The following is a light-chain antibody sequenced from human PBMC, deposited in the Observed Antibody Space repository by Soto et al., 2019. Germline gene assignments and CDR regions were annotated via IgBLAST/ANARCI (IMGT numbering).Light chain of an antibody. CDR1: SSDVGGYKF. CDR3: CSYAGFYTSV. J-gene: IGLJ1*01. V-gene: IGLV2-11*01. Sequence: QSALTQPRSVSGSPRQSVTISCTGTSSDVGGYKFVSWYQHHPGKAPKFMIYEVSKRPSGVPDRFSGSKSGNTAFLTISGLQAEDEADYYCCSYAGFYTSVFGTGTKVTVL. CDR2: EVS.